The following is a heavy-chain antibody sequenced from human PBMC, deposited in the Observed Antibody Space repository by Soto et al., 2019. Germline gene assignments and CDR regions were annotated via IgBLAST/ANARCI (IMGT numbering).Heavy chain of an antibody. J-gene: IGHJ4*02. CDR2: IYPGDSDT. CDR1: GYSFTSYW. D-gene: IGHD3-22*01. V-gene: IGHV5-51*01. CDR3: ARRLNYYDSSDDYFDY. Sequence: PGESLKISCKGSGYSFTSYWIGWVRQMPGKGLEWMGIIYPGDSDTRYSPSFQGQVTISADKSISTAYLQWSSLKASDTAMYYCARRLNYYDSSDDYFDYWGQGTLVTVSS.